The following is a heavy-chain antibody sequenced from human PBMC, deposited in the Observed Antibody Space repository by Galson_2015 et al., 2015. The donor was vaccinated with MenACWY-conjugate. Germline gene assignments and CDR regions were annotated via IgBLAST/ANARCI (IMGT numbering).Heavy chain of an antibody. CDR1: GGSISSYY. Sequence: LSLTCTVSGGSISSYYWRWIRQPPGKGLEWIGYIYYSGSTNYNPSLKSRVTISVDTSKNQFSLKLSSVTAADTAVYYCARGIILYGMDVWGQGTAVTVSS. CDR2: IYYSGST. V-gene: IGHV4-59*01. CDR3: ARGIILYGMDV. J-gene: IGHJ6*02. D-gene: IGHD3/OR15-3a*01.